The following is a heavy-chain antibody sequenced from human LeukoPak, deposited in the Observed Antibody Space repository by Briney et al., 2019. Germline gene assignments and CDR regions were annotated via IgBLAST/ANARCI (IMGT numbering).Heavy chain of an antibody. D-gene: IGHD6-19*01. V-gene: IGHV3-48*04. CDR1: GFTFSSYS. J-gene: IGHJ4*02. CDR3: ARAHSFRPGDSSGCSFDY. CDR2: ISSSSSTI. Sequence: GGSLRLSCAASGFTFSSYSMNWVRQAPGKGLEWVSYISSSSSTIYYADSVKGRFTISRDNAKNSLYLQMNSLRAEDTAVYYCARAHSFRPGDSSGCSFDYWGQGTLVTVSS.